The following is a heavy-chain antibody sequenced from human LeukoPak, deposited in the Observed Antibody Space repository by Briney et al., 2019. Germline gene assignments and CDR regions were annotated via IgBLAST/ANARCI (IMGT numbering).Heavy chain of an antibody. Sequence: GGSLRLSCAASGFTFSNAWMNWVRQAPGKGLEWVGRIKSKTDGGTTDYAAPVKGRFTISRDDSKNTLYLQMNSLKTEDTAVYYCTTYYYDSSGYSYFDYWGQGTLVTVSS. J-gene: IGHJ4*02. CDR2: IKSKTDGGTT. V-gene: IGHV3-15*07. CDR3: TTYYYDSSGYSYFDY. D-gene: IGHD3-22*01. CDR1: GFTFSNAW.